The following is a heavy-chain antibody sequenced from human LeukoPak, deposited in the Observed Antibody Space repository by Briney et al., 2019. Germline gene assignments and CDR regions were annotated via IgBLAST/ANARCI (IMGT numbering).Heavy chain of an antibody. CDR1: GYTFTSYY. CDR3: ARRAAPGNLLDY. J-gene: IGHJ4*02. CDR2: INPSGGST. V-gene: IGHV1-46*01. Sequence: ASVKVSCKASGYTFTSYYMHWVRQAPGQGLEWMGIINPSGGSTSYAQKFQGRVTMTRDMSTSTVYMELSSLRSEDTAVYYSARRAAPGNLLDYWGQGTLVTVSS. D-gene: IGHD6-13*01.